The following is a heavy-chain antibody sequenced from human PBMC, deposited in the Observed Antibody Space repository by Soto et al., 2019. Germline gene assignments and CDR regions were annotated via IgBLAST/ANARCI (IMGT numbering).Heavy chain of an antibody. CDR2: ISGSGSTS. Sequence: EVQLVESGGGLVQPGGSLRLSCAASGFIFSTYNMNWVRQAPGKGLEWVSDISGSGSTSYYAGSVKGRFTISRDNDRKSLYVQMMSLRDDDAAVCCCVRAATHRTWFDTWGQGTLVTVSS. J-gene: IGHJ5*02. CDR3: VRAATHRTWFDT. D-gene: IGHD5-12*01. V-gene: IGHV3-48*02. CDR1: GFIFSTYN.